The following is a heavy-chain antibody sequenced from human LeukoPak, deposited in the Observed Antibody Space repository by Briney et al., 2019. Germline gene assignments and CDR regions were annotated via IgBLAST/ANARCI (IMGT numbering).Heavy chain of an antibody. J-gene: IGHJ4*02. D-gene: IGHD3-10*01. CDR1: GGTFSSYA. Sequence: ASVKVSCKASGGTFSSYAISWVRQAPGQGLEWMGWINPNSGGTNYAQKFQGRVTMTRDTSISTAYMELSRLRSDDTAVYYCARGSSYYYGSGFDYWGQGTLVTVSS. CDR3: ARGSSYYYGSGFDY. CDR2: INPNSGGT. V-gene: IGHV1-2*02.